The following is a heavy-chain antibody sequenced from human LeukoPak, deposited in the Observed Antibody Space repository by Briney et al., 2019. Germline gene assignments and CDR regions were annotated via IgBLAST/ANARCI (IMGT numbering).Heavy chain of an antibody. D-gene: IGHD1-20*01. V-gene: IGHV4-34*01. J-gene: IGHJ4*02. CDR3: ARGRYIWSY. CDR2: INHSGST. Sequence: SESLSLTCAVYGGSFSGYYWSWIRQPPGKGLEWIGEINHSGSTNYNPSLKSRVTISVDTSKNQSSLKLSSVTAADTAVYYWARGRYIWSYGGQGTLVTVSS. CDR1: GGSFSGYY.